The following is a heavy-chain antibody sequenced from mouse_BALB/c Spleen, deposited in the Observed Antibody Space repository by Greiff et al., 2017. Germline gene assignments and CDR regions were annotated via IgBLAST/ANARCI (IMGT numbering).Heavy chain of an antibody. Sequence: EVQVVESGGGLVKPGGSLKLSCAASGFTFSDYYMYWVRQTPEKRLEWVATISDGGSYTYYPDSVKGRFTISRDNAKNNLYLQMSSLKSEDTAMYYCARERDDGYYAYYAMDYWGQGTSVTVSS. CDR3: ARERDDGYYAYYAMDY. CDR2: ISDGGSYT. J-gene: IGHJ4*01. CDR1: GFTFSDYY. V-gene: IGHV5-4*02. D-gene: IGHD2-3*01.